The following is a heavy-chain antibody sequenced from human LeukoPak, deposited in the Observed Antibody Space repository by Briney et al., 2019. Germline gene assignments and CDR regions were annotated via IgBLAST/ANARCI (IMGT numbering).Heavy chain of an antibody. CDR1: GGSISSYY. CDR2: IYYSEST. CDR3: ARAGGSNYDWYFDL. D-gene: IGHD4-11*01. Sequence: PSETLSLTCTVSGGSISSYYWSWVRQPPGKGLGWIGYIYYSESTNYNPSLKSRVTISVDTSKNQFSLKLSSVTAADTAVYYCARAGGSNYDWYFDLWGRGTLVTVSS. J-gene: IGHJ2*01. V-gene: IGHV4-59*01.